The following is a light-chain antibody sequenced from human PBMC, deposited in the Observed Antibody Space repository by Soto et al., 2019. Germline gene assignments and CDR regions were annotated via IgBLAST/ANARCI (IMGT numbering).Light chain of an antibody. CDR2: DAS. CDR1: QSVSSY. Sequence: EIVLPQSPATLSLSPGERATLSCRASQSVSSYLAWYQQKPGQAPRLLIYDASNRATGIPARFSGSGSGTEFNLTISSLQPYDVATYYCQQYKSYSWPFGHGNKV. CDR3: QQYKSYSWP. V-gene: IGKV3-11*01. J-gene: IGKJ1*01.